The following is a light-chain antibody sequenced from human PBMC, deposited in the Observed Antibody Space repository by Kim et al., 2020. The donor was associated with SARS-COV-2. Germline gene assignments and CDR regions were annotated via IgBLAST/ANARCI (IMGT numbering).Light chain of an antibody. J-gene: IGKJ4*01. CDR3: QQYHDWPLT. CDR1: QSVTSN. CDR2: GPS. Sequence: GSDGERATLPCRASQSVTSNLAWYQQKPGRAPRLLIYGPSTRATGIPARFTGSGSGTEFTLTISSLQSEDFAVYYCQQYHDWPLTFGGGTKVDIK. V-gene: IGKV3-15*01.